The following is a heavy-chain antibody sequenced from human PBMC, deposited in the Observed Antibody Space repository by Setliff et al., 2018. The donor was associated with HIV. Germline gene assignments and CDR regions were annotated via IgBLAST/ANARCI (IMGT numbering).Heavy chain of an antibody. CDR3: ARDLSYDYLDV. V-gene: IGHV3-74*03. D-gene: IGHD3-16*01. Sequence: PGGSLRLSCAASGFTFSPYWMHWVRQAPGKGLVWVSRINSDGTSTTYADSVKGRFTISRDNAKNTLYLQMNSLRAEDTAVYYCARDLSYDYLDVWGKGTTVTVSS. CDR2: INSDGTST. CDR1: GFTFSPYW. J-gene: IGHJ6*03.